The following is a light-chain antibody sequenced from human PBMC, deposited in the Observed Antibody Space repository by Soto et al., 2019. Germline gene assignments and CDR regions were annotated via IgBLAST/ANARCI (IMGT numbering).Light chain of an antibody. CDR1: QSVSGSY. J-gene: IGKJ1*01. V-gene: IGKV3D-20*01. CDR2: DAS. CDR3: QQFRNWPWT. Sequence: EIVLTQSPATPSFSPGERATLSFGASQSVSGSYLAWYQQKPGLAPRLLIYDASSRASGVPARISGSGSGTEFTLTISSLQSEDFAVYYCQQFRNWPWTFGQGTKVDIK.